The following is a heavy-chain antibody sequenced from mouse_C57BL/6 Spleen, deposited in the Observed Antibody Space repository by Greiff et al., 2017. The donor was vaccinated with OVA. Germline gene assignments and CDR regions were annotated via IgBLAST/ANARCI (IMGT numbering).Heavy chain of an antibody. V-gene: IGHV14-1*01. Sequence: VQLQQSGAELVRPGASVKLSCTASGFNIKDYYMHWVKQRPEQGLEWIGRIDPEDGDTEYAPKFQGKATLTVDQSSSTAYMQLNSLTSEDSAVYYCARPIYYYGSGDYWGQGTSVTVSS. CDR3: ARPIYYYGSGDY. D-gene: IGHD1-1*01. CDR1: GFNIKDYY. CDR2: IDPEDGDT. J-gene: IGHJ4*01.